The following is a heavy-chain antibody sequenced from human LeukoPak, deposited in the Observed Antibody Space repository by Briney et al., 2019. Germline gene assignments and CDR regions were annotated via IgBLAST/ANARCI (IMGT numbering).Heavy chain of an antibody. CDR2: IRYDGSNK. J-gene: IGHJ4*02. CDR1: GFTFTSYG. CDR3: AKALLVRMIAAAGIFDY. Sequence: GGSLRLSCAASGFTFTSYGMHWVRQAPGKGLEWVAFIRYDGSNKYYADSVKGRFTISRDNSKNTLYLQMNSLRAEDTAVYYCAKALLVRMIAAAGIFDYWGQGTLVTVSS. V-gene: IGHV3-30*02. D-gene: IGHD6-13*01.